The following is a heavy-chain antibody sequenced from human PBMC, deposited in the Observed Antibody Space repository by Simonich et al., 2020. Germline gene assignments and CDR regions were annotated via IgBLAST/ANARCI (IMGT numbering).Heavy chain of an antibody. J-gene: IGHJ4*02. D-gene: IGHD3-3*01. CDR1: GYSIGSGYY. CDR3: ASRGWSGYYDY. CDR2: IYHIGRT. V-gene: IGHV4-38-2*01. Sequence: QVQLHESGPGLVQPSETLSLTCAVSGYSIGSGYYWCWIRQPPGKGLEWVGSIYHIGRTYHNPSLKSRVTISVDTSKNQFSLKLSSVTAADTAGYYCASRGWSGYYDYWGQGTLVTVSS.